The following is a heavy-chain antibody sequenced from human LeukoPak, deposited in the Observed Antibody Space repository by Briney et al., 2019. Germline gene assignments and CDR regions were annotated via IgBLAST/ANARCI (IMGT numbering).Heavy chain of an antibody. D-gene: IGHD1-14*01. CDR1: GYTFTSYD. Sequence: VKVSCKASGYTFTSYDINWVRQATGQGLEWTGWMNPNSGNTGYAQKFQGRVTITRNTSISTAYMELSSLRSDDTAVYYCARGVAGVYFYYYMDVWGKGTTVTVSS. J-gene: IGHJ6*03. CDR3: ARGVAGVYFYYYMDV. CDR2: MNPNSGNT. V-gene: IGHV1-8*03.